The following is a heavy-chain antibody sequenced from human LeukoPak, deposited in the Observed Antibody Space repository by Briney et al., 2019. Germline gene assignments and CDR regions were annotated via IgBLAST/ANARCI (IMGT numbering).Heavy chain of an antibody. CDR2: ISSSGSTI. J-gene: IGHJ6*03. CDR3: ARGSQYSSSWLYYYYYYMDV. V-gene: IGHV3-48*03. Sequence: GGSLRLSCAASGFTFSSYEMNWVRQAPGKGLEWVSYISSSGSTIYYADSVKGRFTISRDNAKNSLYLQMNSLRAEDTAVYYCARGSQYSSSWLYYYYYYMDVWGKGTTVTVSS. D-gene: IGHD6-13*01. CDR1: GFTFSSYE.